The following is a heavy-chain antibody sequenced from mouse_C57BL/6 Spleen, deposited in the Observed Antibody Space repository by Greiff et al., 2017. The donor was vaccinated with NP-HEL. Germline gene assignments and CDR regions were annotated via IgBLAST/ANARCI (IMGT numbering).Heavy chain of an antibody. CDR2: ISNGGGSN. Sequence: EVKLVESGGGLVQPGGSLKLSCAASGFTFSDYYMYWVRQTPEKRLEWVAYISNGGGSNYYPETVKGRFTISRDNAKNTLYLQMSRLKSEDTAMYYCARLLSNYDAMDYWGQGTSVTVSS. V-gene: IGHV5-12*01. CDR1: GFTFSDYY. J-gene: IGHJ4*01. CDR3: ARLLSNYDAMDY. D-gene: IGHD2-5*01.